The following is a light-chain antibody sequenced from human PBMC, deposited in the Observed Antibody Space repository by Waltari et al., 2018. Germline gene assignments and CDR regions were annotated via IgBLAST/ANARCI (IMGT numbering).Light chain of an antibody. J-gene: IGLJ2*01. CDR2: DDS. Sequence: SYVLIPPPSVSLAPGTTATLTCVGNAIGSNMVHRYQQQPGQAPLLVVSDDSDRPSGIPERFSGSNSGNTATLTVYRVEAGDEADYYCQVWDSSTSEVVFGGGTKLTVL. V-gene: IGLV3-21*03. CDR1: AIGSNM. CDR3: QVWDSSTSEVV.